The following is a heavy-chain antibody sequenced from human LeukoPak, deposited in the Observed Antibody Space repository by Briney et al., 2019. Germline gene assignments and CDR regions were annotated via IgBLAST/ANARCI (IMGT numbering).Heavy chain of an antibody. D-gene: IGHD6-13*01. J-gene: IGHJ5*02. Sequence: SQTLSLTCAISGDSVSSNSAAWNWIRQSPSRGLEWLGRTYYRSKWYSDYAVSVKSRITINPDTSKNQFSLQLNSVTPEDTAVYYCARVYSSSWYPGYNWFDPWGQGTLVTVSS. CDR2: TYYRSKWYS. V-gene: IGHV6-1*01. CDR3: ARVYSSSWYPGYNWFDP. CDR1: GDSVSSNSAA.